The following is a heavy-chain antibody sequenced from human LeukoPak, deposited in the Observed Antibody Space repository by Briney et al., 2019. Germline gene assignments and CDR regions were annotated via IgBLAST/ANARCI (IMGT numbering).Heavy chain of an antibody. Sequence: SETLSLTCTVSGGSISRSSYYWGWIRQPPGKGLEWIGSIYYSGSTYYNPSLKSRLTISVDTSKNQFSLKLSSVTAADTAVYYCARHPAAKPSGWFDPWGQGTLVTVSS. CDR2: IYYSGST. D-gene: IGHD2-2*02. CDR3: ARHPAAKPSGWFDP. CDR1: GGSISRSSYY. V-gene: IGHV4-39*01. J-gene: IGHJ5*02.